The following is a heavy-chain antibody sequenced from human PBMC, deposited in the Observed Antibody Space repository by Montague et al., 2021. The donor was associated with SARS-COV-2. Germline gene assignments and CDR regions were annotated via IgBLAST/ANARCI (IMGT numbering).Heavy chain of an antibody. V-gene: IGHV4-34*01. CDR3: ARGAPGY. Sequence: SETLSFTCAVYGGSFSDYHWTWIRQSPGGGLEWIGKINYGGSTKYNPSLRSRVTISIDTSKNQFSLKLTSVTAADTAVYYCARGAPGYWGQGTLVTVSS. J-gene: IGHJ4*02. CDR2: INYGGST. D-gene: IGHD1-1*01. CDR1: GGSFSDYH.